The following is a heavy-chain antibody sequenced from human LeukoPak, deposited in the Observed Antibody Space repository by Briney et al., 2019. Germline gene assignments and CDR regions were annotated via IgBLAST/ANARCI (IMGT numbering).Heavy chain of an antibody. CDR3: AREIAEGFDY. J-gene: IGHJ4*02. CDR2: IGGTGTSI. V-gene: IGHV3-21*01. CDR1: GFTFSSYA. Sequence: GGSLRLSCAASGFTFSSYAMSWVRQAPGKGLEWVSSIGGTGTSIYYADSVKGRFTISRDNPKNSLYLQMNSLRAEDTAVYYCAREIAEGFDYWGQGTLVTVSS.